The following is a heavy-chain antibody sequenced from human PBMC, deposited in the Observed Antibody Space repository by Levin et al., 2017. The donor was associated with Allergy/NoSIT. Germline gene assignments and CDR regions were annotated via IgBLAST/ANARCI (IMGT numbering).Heavy chain of an antibody. V-gene: IGHV3-9*01. CDR1: GFTFDDSA. CDR3: ARDNIGLPDAFDI. J-gene: IGHJ3*02. CDR2: ISWNSGSI. Sequence: GGSLRLSCAASGFTFDDSAMHWFRPAPGKGLEWVSGISWNSGSIGYADSVKGRFTISRDNAKNSLYLQMNSLRTEDTALYYCARDNIGLPDAFDIWGQGTMVIVSS. D-gene: IGHD3-10*01.